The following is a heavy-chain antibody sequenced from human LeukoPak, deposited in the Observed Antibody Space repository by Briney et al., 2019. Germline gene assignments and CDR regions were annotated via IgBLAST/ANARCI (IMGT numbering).Heavy chain of an antibody. CDR1: GGTFSIYT. Sequence: SVKVSCKASGGTFSIYTISWVRQAPGQGLEWMGRIIPILGIANYAQKFQGRVTITADKSTSTAYMELSSLRSEDTAVYYCARDLPYCSSTSCQGGGAFDIWGQGTMVTVSS. D-gene: IGHD2-2*01. CDR3: ARDLPYCSSTSCQGGGAFDI. J-gene: IGHJ3*02. CDR2: IIPILGIA. V-gene: IGHV1-69*04.